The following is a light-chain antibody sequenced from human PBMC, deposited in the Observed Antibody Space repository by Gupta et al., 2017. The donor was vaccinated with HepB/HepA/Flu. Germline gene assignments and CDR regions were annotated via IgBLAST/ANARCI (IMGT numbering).Light chain of an antibody. J-gene: IGLJ3*02. V-gene: IGLV1-44*01. CDR2: SND. CDR1: SSNIGNNP. Sequence: QSVLTQPPSASGTPGQRVTISCSGRSSNIGNNPISWYQQLPGTAPKLLIYSNDQRPSGVPDRFSGSKSATSASLAISGLQSEDEADYYCAAGDDSRNGWVFGGGTKLTVL. CDR3: AAGDDSRNGWV.